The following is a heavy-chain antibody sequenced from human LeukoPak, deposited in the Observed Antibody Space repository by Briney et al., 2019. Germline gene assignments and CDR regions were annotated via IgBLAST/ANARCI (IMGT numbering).Heavy chain of an antibody. CDR1: GFTFSSYD. CDR3: ARRQKYSSSSRYYYYYMDV. D-gene: IGHD6-6*01. J-gene: IGHJ6*03. V-gene: IGHV3-30*12. CDR2: MQYDGSIK. Sequence: PGGSLRLSCAASGFTFSSYDMHWVRQAPGKELEWVAFMQYDGSIKYYADSVKGRFTISRDNSKNSLYLQMNSLRAEDTAVYYCARRQKYSSSSRYYYYYMDVWGKGTTVTVSS.